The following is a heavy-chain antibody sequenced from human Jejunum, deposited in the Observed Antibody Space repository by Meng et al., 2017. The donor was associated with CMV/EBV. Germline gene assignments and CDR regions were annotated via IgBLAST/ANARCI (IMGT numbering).Heavy chain of an antibody. CDR2: ITGDSNII. CDR1: GFTLSSYT. D-gene: IGHD1-1*01. CDR3: AKRKYDDAAFDF. J-gene: IGHJ3*01. Sequence: AASGFTLSSYTMHWVRQAPGRGLEWVSFITGDSNIIRYADSVQGRFSISRDNAKNSLYLQMNSLRAEDTALYYCAKRKYDDAAFDFWGQGTMVTVSS. V-gene: IGHV3-21*01.